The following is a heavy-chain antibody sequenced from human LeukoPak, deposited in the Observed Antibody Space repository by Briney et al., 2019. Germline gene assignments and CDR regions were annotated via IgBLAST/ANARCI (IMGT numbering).Heavy chain of an antibody. V-gene: IGHV3-23*01. J-gene: IGHJ4*02. CDR1: GFPLSSYA. D-gene: IGHD2-21*01. CDR2: TSSSDDGT. CDR3: ARAPVTSCRGAFCYPFDL. Sequence: GGSLRLSCAASGFPLSSYAMSWVHQVPGKGLEWVSATSSSDDGTYHADSVRGRFTIYRDNFRNTLYLQMNRLRVEDAALYYCARAPVTSCRGAFCYPFDLWGQGVLVTVSS.